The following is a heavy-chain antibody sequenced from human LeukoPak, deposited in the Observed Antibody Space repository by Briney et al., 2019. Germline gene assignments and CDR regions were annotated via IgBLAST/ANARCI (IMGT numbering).Heavy chain of an antibody. D-gene: IGHD1-26*01. CDR3: ASSMGATDAFDI. J-gene: IGHJ3*02. V-gene: IGHV3-30*03. Sequence: PGRSLRLSCAASGFTFSSYGMHWVRQAPGKGLEWVAVISYDGSNKYYADSVKGRFTISRDNSKNTLYLQMNSLRAEDTAVYYCASSMGATDAFDIWGQGTMATVSS. CDR1: GFTFSSYG. CDR2: ISYDGSNK.